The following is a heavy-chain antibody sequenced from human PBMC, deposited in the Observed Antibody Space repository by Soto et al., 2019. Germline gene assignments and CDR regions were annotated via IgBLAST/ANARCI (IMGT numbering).Heavy chain of an antibody. CDR1: GFTFSGSA. J-gene: IGHJ6*02. V-gene: IGHV3-73*01. CDR2: IRSKANSYAT. Sequence: PGGSLRLSCAASGFTFSGSAMHWVRQASGKGLEWVGRIRSKANSYATAYAASVKGRFTISRDDSKNTAYLQMNSLKTEDTAVYYCTSRGYSYGYHYYGMDVWGQGTTVTVSS. D-gene: IGHD5-18*01. CDR3: TSRGYSYGYHYYGMDV.